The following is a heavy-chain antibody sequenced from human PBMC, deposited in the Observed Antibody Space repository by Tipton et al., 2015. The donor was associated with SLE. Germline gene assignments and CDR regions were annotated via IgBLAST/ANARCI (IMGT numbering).Heavy chain of an antibody. CDR3: ARGASSWNFDY. J-gene: IGHJ4*02. Sequence: TLSLTCTVSRGSISSYYWSWIRQPAGKGLEWLGRIYSSGSTNYNPSLKSRLTMSIDTSKNQFSLKLRSVTAADTALYYCARGASSWNFDYWGQGSLVTVSS. CDR2: IYSSGST. CDR1: RGSISSYY. V-gene: IGHV4-4*07. D-gene: IGHD6-13*01.